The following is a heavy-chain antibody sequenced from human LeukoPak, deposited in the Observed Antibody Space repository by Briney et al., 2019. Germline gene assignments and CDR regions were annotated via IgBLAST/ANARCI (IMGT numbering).Heavy chain of an antibody. CDR3: ASAFTSAFDI. CDR2: INGDGRST. Sequence: GGSLRLSCAASGFTFSSYWMHWVRQVPGKGLVWVSRINGDGRSTSYADSVQGRFTISRDNAKNTLYLQMNSLRAEDTAVYYCASAFTSAFDIWGQGTMVTVSS. V-gene: IGHV3-74*01. CDR1: GFTFSSYW. J-gene: IGHJ3*02.